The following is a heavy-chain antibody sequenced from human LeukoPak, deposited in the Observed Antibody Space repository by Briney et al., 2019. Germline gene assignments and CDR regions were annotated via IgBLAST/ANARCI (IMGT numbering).Heavy chain of an antibody. D-gene: IGHD3-10*01. Sequence: PSETLSLTCTVSGGSISSGSYYWSWIRQPAGKGLEWIGRIYTSGSTNYNPSLKSRVTISVDTSKNQFSLKLSSVTAADTAVYYCARRRYGPRAGFDYWGQGTLVTVSS. CDR2: IYTSGST. CDR1: GGSISSGSYY. J-gene: IGHJ4*02. CDR3: ARRRYGPRAGFDY. V-gene: IGHV4-61*02.